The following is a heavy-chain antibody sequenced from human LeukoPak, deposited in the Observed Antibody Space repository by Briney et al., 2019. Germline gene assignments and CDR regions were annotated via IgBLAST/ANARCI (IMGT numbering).Heavy chain of an antibody. J-gene: IGHJ4*02. CDR2: INAGNGNT. CDR3: ATAKGVFGVVHFDY. CDR1: GYTFTSYA. D-gene: IGHD3-3*01. Sequence: GASVTVSCKASGYTFTSYAMHWVRQAPGQRLEWMGWINAGNGNTKYSQKFQGRVTITEDTSTDTAYMELSSLRSEDTAVYYCATAKGVFGVVHFDYWGQGTLVTVSS. V-gene: IGHV1-3*01.